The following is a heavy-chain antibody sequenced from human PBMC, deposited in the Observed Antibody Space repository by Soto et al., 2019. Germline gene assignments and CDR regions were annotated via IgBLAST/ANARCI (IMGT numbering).Heavy chain of an antibody. CDR3: AKGGYSGYDEDFFDY. CDR1: GFTFSSYG. CDR2: ISYDGSNK. Sequence: GGSLRLSCAASGFTFSSYGMHWVRQAPGKGLEWVAVISYDGSNKYYADSVKGRFTISRDNSKNTLYLQMNSLRAEDTAGYYCAKGGYSGYDEDFFDYWGQGTLVTVSS. V-gene: IGHV3-30*18. D-gene: IGHD5-12*01. J-gene: IGHJ4*02.